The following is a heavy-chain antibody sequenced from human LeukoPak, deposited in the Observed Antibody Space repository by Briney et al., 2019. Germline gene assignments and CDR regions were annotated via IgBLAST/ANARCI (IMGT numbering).Heavy chain of an antibody. V-gene: IGHV1-69-2*01. CDR2: VDPEDGET. J-gene: IGHJ4*02. CDR3: APHRFGELPEYYFDY. CDR1: GYTFTDYY. Sequence: ASVKVSCKVSGYTFTDYYMHWVQQAPGKGLEWMGLVDPEDGETIYAEKFQGRVTITADTSTDTAYMELSSLRSEDTAVYYCAPHRFGELPEYYFDYWGQGTLVTVSS. D-gene: IGHD3-10*01.